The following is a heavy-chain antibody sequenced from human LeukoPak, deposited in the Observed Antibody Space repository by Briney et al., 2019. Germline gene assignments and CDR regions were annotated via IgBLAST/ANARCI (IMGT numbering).Heavy chain of an antibody. D-gene: IGHD3-10*01. Sequence: SETLSLTCTVSGGSITSNYWSWIRQPPGKGLEWIGYIYYSGNTYYNPSLKSRVIISVDTSKNQFSLKLSSVTAADTAVYYCARADYYARWFDPWGQGTLVTVSS. V-gene: IGHV4-59*08. J-gene: IGHJ5*02. CDR2: IYYSGNT. CDR3: ARADYYARWFDP. CDR1: GGSITSNY.